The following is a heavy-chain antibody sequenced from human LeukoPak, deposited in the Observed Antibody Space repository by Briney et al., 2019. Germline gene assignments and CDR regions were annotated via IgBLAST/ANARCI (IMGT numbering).Heavy chain of an antibody. Sequence: PSETLSLTCAVYGGSFSGYYWSWIRQPPGKGLEWIGEINHSGSTNYNPSLKSRVTISVDTSKNQFSLKLSSVTAADTAVYYCARHRSYYGMDVWGQGTTVTVSS. J-gene: IGHJ6*02. CDR3: ARHRSYYGMDV. CDR2: INHSGST. V-gene: IGHV4-34*01. CDR1: GGSFSGYY.